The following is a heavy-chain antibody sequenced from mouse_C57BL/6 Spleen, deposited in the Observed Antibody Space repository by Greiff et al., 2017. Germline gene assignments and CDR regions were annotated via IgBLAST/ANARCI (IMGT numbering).Heavy chain of an antibody. CDR1: GYTFTSYW. J-gene: IGHJ3*01. V-gene: IGHV1-53*01. CDR2: INPSNGGT. Sequence: VKLMESGTELVKPGASVKLSCKASGYTFTSYWMHWVKQRPGQGLEWIGNINPSNGGTNYNEKFKSKATLTVDKSSSTAYMQLSSLTSEDSAVYYCARGDYDYDGAYWGQGTLVTVSA. D-gene: IGHD2-4*01. CDR3: ARGDYDYDGAY.